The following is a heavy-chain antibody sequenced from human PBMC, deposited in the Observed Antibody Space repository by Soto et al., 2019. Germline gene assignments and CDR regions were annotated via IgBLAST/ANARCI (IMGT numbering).Heavy chain of an antibody. D-gene: IGHD3-16*01. J-gene: IGHJ5*02. CDR3: ARGVPWGVTARFLEP. Sequence: ASVKVSCKASGGTFSSYAISWVRQAPGQGLEWMGGIIPIFGTANYAQKFQGRVTITADESTSTAYMELSSLRSEDTAVYYCARGVPWGVTARFLEPWGQGTLVTVSS. CDR1: GGTFSSYA. V-gene: IGHV1-69*13. CDR2: IIPIFGTA.